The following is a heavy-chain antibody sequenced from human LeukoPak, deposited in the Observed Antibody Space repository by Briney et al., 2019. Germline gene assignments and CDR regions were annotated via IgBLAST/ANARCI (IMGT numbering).Heavy chain of an antibody. CDR3: AKDRIAVAGKDVDY. Sequence: PGGSLRLSCAASGFAVSSNHMNWVRQTPGKGLEWVSAISGSGGSTYYADSVKGRFTISRDNSKNTLYLQMNSLRAEDTAVYYCAKDRIAVAGKDVDYWGQGTLVTVSS. CDR2: ISGSGGST. J-gene: IGHJ4*02. D-gene: IGHD6-19*01. CDR1: GFAVSSNH. V-gene: IGHV3-23*01.